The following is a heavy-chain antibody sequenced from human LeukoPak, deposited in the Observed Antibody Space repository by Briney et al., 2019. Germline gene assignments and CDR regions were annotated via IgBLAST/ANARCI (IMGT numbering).Heavy chain of an antibody. V-gene: IGHV1-46*01. CDR3: AREGRYFDWPGDYYYGMDV. Sequence: ASVKVSCKASGYTFTIYYMHWVRQAPGQRLERMGIINPSGGSTSYAQKFQGRVTMTRDTSTGTVYMELSSLRSEDTAVYYWAREGRYFDWPGDYYYGMDVWGKGTSVTVSS. CDR1: GYTFTIYY. J-gene: IGHJ6*04. CDR2: INPSGGST. D-gene: IGHD3-9*01.